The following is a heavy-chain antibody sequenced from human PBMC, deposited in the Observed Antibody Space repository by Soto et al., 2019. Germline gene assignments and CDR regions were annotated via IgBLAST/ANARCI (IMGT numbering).Heavy chain of an antibody. Sequence: ASVKVSCKASGYTFTSYGISWVRQAPGQGLEWMGWISAYNGNTNYAQKLQGRVTMTTDTSTSTAYMELRSLRSDDTAVYYCARTNYYDSSGYYPYYYYGMDVWG. CDR1: GYTFTSYG. CDR3: ARTNYYDSSGYYPYYYYGMDV. J-gene: IGHJ6*02. D-gene: IGHD3-22*01. CDR2: ISAYNGNT. V-gene: IGHV1-18*01.